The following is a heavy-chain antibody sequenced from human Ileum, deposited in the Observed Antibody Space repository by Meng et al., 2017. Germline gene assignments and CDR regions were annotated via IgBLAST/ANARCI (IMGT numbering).Heavy chain of an antibody. J-gene: IGHJ4*02. Sequence: GESLKISCAASGFTFSRYWMSWVRQAPGQGLEWVANIEGNGRHIYYVDSVKGRFVISRDNAKNSLYLQMNSLRAEDTAVYYCAYLVGSGAYYPPSNYWGQGTLVTVSS. CDR1: GFTFSRYW. CDR2: IEGNGRHI. V-gene: IGHV3-7*01. CDR3: AYLVGSGAYYPPSNY. D-gene: IGHD3-10*01.